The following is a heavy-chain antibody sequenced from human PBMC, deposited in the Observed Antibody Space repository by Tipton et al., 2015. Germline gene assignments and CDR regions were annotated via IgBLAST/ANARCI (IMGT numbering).Heavy chain of an antibody. CDR2: ISHSGNT. J-gene: IGHJ6*02. D-gene: IGHD2-15*01. CDR1: AYSISSDYY. V-gene: IGHV4-38-2*02. Sequence: TLSLTCAVSAYSISSDYYWGWIRQPPGKGLEWIGSISHSGNTYYNPSLKSRVTISVDTSKNQFSLKLSSVTAADTAVYYCAREGGYCSGGSCYNRDYYYYGMDVWGQGTTVTVSS. CDR3: AREGGYCSGGSCYNRDYYYYGMDV.